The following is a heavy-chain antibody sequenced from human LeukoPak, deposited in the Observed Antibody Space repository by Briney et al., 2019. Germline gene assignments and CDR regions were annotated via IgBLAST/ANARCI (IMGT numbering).Heavy chain of an antibody. J-gene: IGHJ6*03. D-gene: IGHD1-14*01. CDR1: GGSISSYF. Sequence: SETLSLTCTVSGGSISSYFWSWIRQPPGKGLQWIGYIYYSGSTIYNPSLKSRVTISVDTSKNQFSLKLSSVTAADTAVYYCARASEDYYYYYMDVWGKGTTVTVSS. CDR2: IYYSGST. CDR3: ARASEDYYYYYMDV. V-gene: IGHV4-59*01.